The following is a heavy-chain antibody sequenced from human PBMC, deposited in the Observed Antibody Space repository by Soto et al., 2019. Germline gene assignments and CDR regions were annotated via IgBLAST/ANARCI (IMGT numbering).Heavy chain of an antibody. Sequence: QVQLVQSGAEVKKPGSSVKVSYKASGGTFSSYAISWVRQAPGQGLEWMGGIIPIFGTANYAQKFQGRVTITADESTSTADMELSSLRSEDTAVYYCAIWAAAGIRSWFDPWGQGTLVTVSS. D-gene: IGHD6-13*01. V-gene: IGHV1-69*01. CDR1: GGTFSSYA. J-gene: IGHJ5*02. CDR3: AIWAAAGIRSWFDP. CDR2: IIPIFGTA.